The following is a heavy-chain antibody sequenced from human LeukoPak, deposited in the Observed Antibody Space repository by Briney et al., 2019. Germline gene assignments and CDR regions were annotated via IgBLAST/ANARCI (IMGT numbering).Heavy chain of an antibody. CDR3: ARSYSSSWPFDY. J-gene: IGHJ4*02. V-gene: IGHV3-23*01. Sequence: GGSLRLSCDASGFTFSTYAMSWVRQAPGEGLEWVSGLSGSGGSTWYADSVKGRFTISRDNSKNTVYLHMNSLRAEDTAVYYCARSYSSSWPFDYWGQGTLVTVSS. CDR1: GFTFSTYA. CDR2: LSGSGGST. D-gene: IGHD6-13*01.